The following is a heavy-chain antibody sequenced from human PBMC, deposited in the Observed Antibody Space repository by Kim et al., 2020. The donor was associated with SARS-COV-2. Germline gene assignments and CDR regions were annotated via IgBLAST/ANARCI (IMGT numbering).Heavy chain of an antibody. V-gene: IGHV1-18*04. CDR3: ARAGYYDFWSGYYTVQYYFDY. Sequence: ASVKVSCKASGYTFTSYGISWVRQAPGQGLEWMGWISAYNGNTNYAQKLQGRVTMTTDTSTSTAYMELRSLRSDDTAVYYCARAGYYDFWSGYYTVQYYFDYWGQGTLVTVSS. J-gene: IGHJ4*02. CDR1: GYTFTSYG. D-gene: IGHD3-3*01. CDR2: ISAYNGNT.